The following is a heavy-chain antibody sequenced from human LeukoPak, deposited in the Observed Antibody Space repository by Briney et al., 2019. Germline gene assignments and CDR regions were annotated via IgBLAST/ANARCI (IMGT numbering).Heavy chain of an antibody. CDR1: GFTFCSYG. J-gene: IGHJ6*02. Sequence: PSGGSLRLSCAASGFTFCSYGMHWVRQAPGKGLEWVAVILYDGSNKYYVDSVKGRFTISRDNSKNTLYLQMNSLRAEDTAVYYCAKDKSFYYYYYGMDVWGQGTTVTVSS. CDR2: ILYDGSNK. CDR3: AKDKSFYYYYYGMDV. D-gene: IGHD3-16*02. V-gene: IGHV3-30*18.